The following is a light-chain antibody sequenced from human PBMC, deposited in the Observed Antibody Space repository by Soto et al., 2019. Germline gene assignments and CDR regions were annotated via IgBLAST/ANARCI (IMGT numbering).Light chain of an antibody. CDR2: DAS. CDR1: QDISNY. CDR3: QQYDSFSVWT. V-gene: IGKV1-33*01. J-gene: IGKJ1*01. Sequence: DIQMTHSPSSLSASVGDRVTITFHSSQDISNYLNWYQQKPGKAPKLLIYDASNLETGVPSRFSGSGSGTDFTLTINRLQPDDSATYYCQQYDSFSVWTFGQGTKVDIK.